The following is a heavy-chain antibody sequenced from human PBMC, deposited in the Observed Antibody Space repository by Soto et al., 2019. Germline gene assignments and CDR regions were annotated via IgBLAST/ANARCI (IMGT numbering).Heavy chain of an antibody. CDR2: VNEDGSEK. Sequence: GSLRLSCAASGFTFSSYYLSWVRQAQGKGLEWVANVNEDGSEKYYVDSVKGRFTVSRDNAKNSLYLQMNSLRAEDTAVYYCAKCGGAGSDYWGQGTLVTVSS. D-gene: IGHD1-26*01. J-gene: IGHJ4*02. CDR1: GFTFSSYY. CDR3: AKCGGAGSDY. V-gene: IGHV3-7*01.